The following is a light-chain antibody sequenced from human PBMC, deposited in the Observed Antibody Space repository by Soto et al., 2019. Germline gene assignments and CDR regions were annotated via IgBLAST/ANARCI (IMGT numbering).Light chain of an antibody. CDR2: DAS. CDR3: QQRSNWPLT. J-gene: IGKJ4*01. Sequence: EIVLTQSPATLSLSPGERATLSCRASQSVSSYLAWYQQKPGQAPRLLIYDASNRATGIPARFSGSGSGTDFTLTISSLDPEDFAVYYCQQRSNWPLTFAGGTKVEIK. CDR1: QSVSSY. V-gene: IGKV3-11*01.